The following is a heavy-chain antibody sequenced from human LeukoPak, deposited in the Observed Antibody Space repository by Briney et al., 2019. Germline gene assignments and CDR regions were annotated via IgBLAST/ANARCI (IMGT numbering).Heavy chain of an antibody. CDR2: IYYSGST. J-gene: IGHJ4*02. CDR3: ASKNSVAEPHYFDY. CDR1: GGSISSYY. Sequence: SETLSLTCTVSGGSISSYYWSWIRQPPGKGLEWIGYIYYSGSTNYNPSLKSRVTISVDTSKNQFSLKLSSVTAADTAVYYCASKNSVAEPHYFDYWGQGTLVTVSS. V-gene: IGHV4-59*12. D-gene: IGHD1-14*01.